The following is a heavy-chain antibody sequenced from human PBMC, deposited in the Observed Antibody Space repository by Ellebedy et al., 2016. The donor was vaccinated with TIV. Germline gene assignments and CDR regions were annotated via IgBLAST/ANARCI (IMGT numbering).Heavy chain of an antibody. V-gene: IGHV3-74*01. CDR2: INIDGSIT. CDR3: ARGRGGSTGSDYFDY. Sequence: GESLKISCAASGFTFTNFWMHWVRQPPGKGLLSVSRINIDGSITTYADSVKGRFTISRDNSKNTLYLQMNSLRGEDTAVYYCARGRGGSTGSDYFDYWGQGTLVTVSS. J-gene: IGHJ4*02. CDR1: GFTFTNFW. D-gene: IGHD2-2*01.